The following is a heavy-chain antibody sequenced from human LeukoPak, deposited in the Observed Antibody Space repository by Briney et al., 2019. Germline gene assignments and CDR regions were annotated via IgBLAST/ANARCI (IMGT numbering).Heavy chain of an antibody. CDR2: ISSSNDTI. V-gene: IGHV3-48*01. CDR1: GFTFSIYS. D-gene: IGHD3-22*01. CDR3: ARDRGAYYEIDY. Sequence: PGGSLRLSCAASGFTFSIYSMNWVRQAPGKGLEWVSYISSSNDTIYYADSVKGRFTISKDNAKNSLYLQMNSLRAEDTAVYYCARDRGAYYEIDYWGQGTLVTVSS. J-gene: IGHJ4*02.